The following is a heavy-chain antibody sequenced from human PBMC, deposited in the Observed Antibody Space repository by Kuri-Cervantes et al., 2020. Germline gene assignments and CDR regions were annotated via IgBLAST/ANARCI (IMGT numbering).Heavy chain of an antibody. D-gene: IGHD6-19*01. Sequence: ASVKVSCKASGYTFTSYGISWVRQAPGQGLEWMGWINPNSGGTNYAQKFQGRVTMTRDTSISTAYMELSRLRSDDTAVYYCARSGGWYFIGIGYWGQGTLVTVSS. V-gene: IGHV1-2*02. CDR3: ARSGGWYFIGIGY. CDR2: INPNSGGT. CDR1: GYTFTSYG. J-gene: IGHJ4*02.